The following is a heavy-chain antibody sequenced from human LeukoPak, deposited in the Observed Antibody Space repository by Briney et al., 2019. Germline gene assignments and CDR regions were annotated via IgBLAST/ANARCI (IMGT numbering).Heavy chain of an antibody. CDR2: INWNGGST. Sequence: GGSLRLFCAASGFTVSSNYMSWVRQAPGKGLEWVSGINWNGGSTGYADSVKGRFTISRDNAKNSLYLQMNSLRAEDTALYYCARPQTTVTTSYYYMDVWGKGTTVTVSS. D-gene: IGHD4-17*01. CDR3: ARPQTTVTTSYYYMDV. V-gene: IGHV3-20*04. CDR1: GFTVSSNY. J-gene: IGHJ6*03.